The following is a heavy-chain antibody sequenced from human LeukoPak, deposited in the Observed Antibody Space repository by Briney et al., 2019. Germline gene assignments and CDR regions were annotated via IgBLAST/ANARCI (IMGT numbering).Heavy chain of an antibody. D-gene: IGHD6-13*01. CDR1: GFTFSSYG. Sequence: GGSLRLSCAASGFTFSSYGMHWVRQAPGKGLEWVAFIRYDGSNKYYADSVKGRFTISRDNSKNTLYLQMNSLRAEDTAVYYCASAASSSWYYFDYWGQGTLVTVSS. V-gene: IGHV3-30*02. J-gene: IGHJ4*02. CDR2: IRYDGSNK. CDR3: ASAASSSWYYFDY.